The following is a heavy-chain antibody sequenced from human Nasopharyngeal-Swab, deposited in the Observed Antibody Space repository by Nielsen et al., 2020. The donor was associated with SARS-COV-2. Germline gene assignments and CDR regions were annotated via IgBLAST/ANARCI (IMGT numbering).Heavy chain of an antibody. V-gene: IGHV4-31*02. CDR3: ARAAITMIVVVSAFDI. D-gene: IGHD3-22*01. J-gene: IGHJ3*02. Sequence: RQAAGKGLEWIGYIYYSGSTYYNPSLKSRVTISVDTSKNQFSLKLSSVTAADTAVYYCARAAITMIVVVSAFDIWGQGTMVTVSS. CDR2: IYYSGST.